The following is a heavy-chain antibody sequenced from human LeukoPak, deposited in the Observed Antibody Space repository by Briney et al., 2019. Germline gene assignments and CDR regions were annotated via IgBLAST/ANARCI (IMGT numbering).Heavy chain of an antibody. CDR3: ARLLVSGGFADY. V-gene: IGHV4-39*07. CDR2: IYYSGST. Sequence: PSETLSLTCTVSGGSISSSSYYWGWIRQPPGKGLEWIGSIYYSGSTYYNPSLKSRVTISVDTSKNQFSLKLSSVTAADTAVYYCARLLVSGGFADYWGQGTLVTVSS. D-gene: IGHD3-10*01. CDR1: GGSISSSSYY. J-gene: IGHJ4*02.